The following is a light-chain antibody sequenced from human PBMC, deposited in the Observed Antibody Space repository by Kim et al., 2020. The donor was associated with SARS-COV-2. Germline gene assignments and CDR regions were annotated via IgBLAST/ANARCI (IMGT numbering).Light chain of an antibody. J-gene: IGLJ2*01. CDR1: SLRSYE. Sequence: LGQTVRSTCQGDSLRSYEASWYQKKPGQAPVLVIYGKNNRPSGIPDRFSGSSSGNTASLTITGAQAEDEADYYCNSRDSSGNHLVVFGGGTQLTVL. CDR3: NSRDSSGNHLVV. V-gene: IGLV3-19*01. CDR2: GKN.